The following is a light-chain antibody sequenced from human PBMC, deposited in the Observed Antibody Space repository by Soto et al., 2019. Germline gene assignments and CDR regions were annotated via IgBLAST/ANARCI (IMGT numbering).Light chain of an antibody. J-gene: IGKJ1*01. Sequence: EIVLTQSPGTLSLSPGERATLSCRASQSVSSNYLAWYQQKPGQAPRLLIYVASIRATGIPDRFSGSGSGADVTRTISGLEPEDFAVYYCQQYGSSPRTFGQGTKVEIK. CDR2: VAS. V-gene: IGKV3-20*01. CDR1: QSVSSNY. CDR3: QQYGSSPRT.